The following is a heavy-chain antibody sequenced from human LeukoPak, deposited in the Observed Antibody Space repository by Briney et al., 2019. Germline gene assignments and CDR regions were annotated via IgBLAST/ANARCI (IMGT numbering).Heavy chain of an antibody. CDR2: IYSSGST. CDR3: ARLGGT. CDR1: GGSISSGDYY. Sequence: SETLSLTCTVSGGSISSGDYYWSWIRQPPGAGLEWIGYIYSSGSTYYNPSLKSRITISVDTSTNQFSLKLNSVTSADTAVYYCARLGGTWGQGTLVTVSS. J-gene: IGHJ5*02. D-gene: IGHD2-15*01. V-gene: IGHV4-30-4*08.